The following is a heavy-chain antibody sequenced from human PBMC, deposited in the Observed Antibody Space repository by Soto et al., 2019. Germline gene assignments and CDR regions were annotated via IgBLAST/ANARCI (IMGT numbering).Heavy chain of an antibody. CDR2: IIPIFGTA. D-gene: IGHD3-10*01. CDR3: ARVSYGSGSYSYYFDY. Sequence: SVKVSCKASGGTFSSYAISWVRQAPGQGLEWMGGIIPIFGTANYAQKFQGRVTITADKSTSTDYMELSSLRSEDTAVYYCARVSYGSGSYSYYFDYWGQGTLVTVSS. V-gene: IGHV1-69*06. J-gene: IGHJ4*02. CDR1: GGTFSSYA.